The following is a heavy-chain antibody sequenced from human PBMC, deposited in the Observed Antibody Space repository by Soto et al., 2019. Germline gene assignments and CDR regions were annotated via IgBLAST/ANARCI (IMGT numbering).Heavy chain of an antibody. J-gene: IGHJ4*02. CDR2: ISAYNANA. Sequence: QIQLLQSGAEVKKPGASVKVTCKASGYTFRNFGISWVRQAPGQGLEWMGWISAYNANANYAQKFQGRLTMTADTSTSTAYMELRCLRSDDTAVYYCARENSYFDYWGKGTLVTVSS. V-gene: IGHV1-18*01. CDR1: GYTFRNFG. CDR3: ARENSYFDY.